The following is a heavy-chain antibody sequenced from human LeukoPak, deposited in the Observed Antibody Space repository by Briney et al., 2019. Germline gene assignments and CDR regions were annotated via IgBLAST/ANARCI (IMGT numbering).Heavy chain of an antibody. CDR2: IYYSGST. CDR1: GGSISSGGYY. J-gene: IGHJ4*02. Sequence: SETLSLTCTVSGGSISSGGYYWSWIRQHLGKGLEWIGYIYYSGSTYYNPSLKSRVTISVDTSKNQFSLKLSSVTAADTAVYYCAREWGTWSSIDYWGQGTLVTVSS. CDR3: AREWGTWSSIDY. D-gene: IGHD3-10*01. V-gene: IGHV4-31*03.